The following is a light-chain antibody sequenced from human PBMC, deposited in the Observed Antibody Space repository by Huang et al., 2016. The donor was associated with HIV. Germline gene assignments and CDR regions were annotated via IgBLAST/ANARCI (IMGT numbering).Light chain of an antibody. J-gene: IGKJ1*01. CDR3: LQYDTWPRT. CDR2: GDS. Sequence: EILMTQSPATLSVSPGERATLSCRASQRVSDNLAWYQQKSGQAPRLLIYGDSTRATGIPARFSGSVSGTEFTLTISSLQSEDFGVYWCLQYDTWPRTFGQGTKVEIK. CDR1: QRVSDN. V-gene: IGKV3-15*01.